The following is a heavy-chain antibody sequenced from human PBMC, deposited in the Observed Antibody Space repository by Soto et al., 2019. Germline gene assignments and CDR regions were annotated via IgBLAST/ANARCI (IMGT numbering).Heavy chain of an antibody. CDR2: ISAYNGNT. J-gene: IGHJ6*02. CDR1: GYTFTSYG. V-gene: IGHV1-18*01. D-gene: IGHD3-22*01. Sequence: ASVKVSCKASGYTFTSYGISWVRQAPGQGLEWMGWISAYNGNTNYAQKLQGRVTMTTDTSTSTAYMELRSLRSDDTAVYYCARDSPYDSSGYYEVYYYYYVMDVWGQGTTVTVSS. CDR3: ARDSPYDSSGYYEVYYYYYVMDV.